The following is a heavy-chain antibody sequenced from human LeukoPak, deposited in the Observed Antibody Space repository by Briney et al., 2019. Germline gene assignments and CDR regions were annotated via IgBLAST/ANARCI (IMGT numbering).Heavy chain of an antibody. Sequence: SETLSLTCTVSGGSISSSSYYWGWIRQPPGKGLEWNRSIYYSGSTYYNPSLKSRVTISVDTSKNQFDLKLSSVTAADTAVYYCARPTRQYYDFWSGYYSGEYFQHWGQGTLVTVSS. J-gene: IGHJ1*01. V-gene: IGHV4-39*06. CDR1: GGSISSSSYY. CDR2: IYYSGST. D-gene: IGHD3-3*01. CDR3: ARPTRQYYDFWSGYYSGEYFQH.